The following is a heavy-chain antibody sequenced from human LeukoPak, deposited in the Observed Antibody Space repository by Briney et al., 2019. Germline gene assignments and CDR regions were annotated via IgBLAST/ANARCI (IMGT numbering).Heavy chain of an antibody. J-gene: IGHJ4*02. V-gene: IGHV4-59*11. D-gene: IGHD3-10*01. CDR1: GDSISGPY. CDR3: GRNLGSGSDH. Sequence: PSETLSLTCTVSGDSISGPYWNWIRQSPGRGLEWIGYTHYTGETHYNPSLKSRRTMSVETSNNQVYLRLSSVTAADTAVYYCGRNLGSGSDHWGQGTLVTVSS. CDR2: THYTGET.